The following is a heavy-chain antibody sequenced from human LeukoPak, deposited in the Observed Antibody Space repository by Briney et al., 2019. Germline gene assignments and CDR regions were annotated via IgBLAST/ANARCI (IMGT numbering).Heavy chain of an antibody. CDR1: GFTFSSYG. D-gene: IGHD4-17*01. V-gene: IGHV3-33*01. J-gene: IGHJ6*02. CDR3: AGDYGEYYYGMDV. CDR2: IWYDGSNK. Sequence: GGSLRLSCAASGFTFSSYGMHWVRQAPGKGLEWVAAIWYDGSNKCYADSVKGRFTISRDNSKNTLYLQMNSLRAEDTAVYYCAGDYGEYYYGMDVWGQGTTVTVS.